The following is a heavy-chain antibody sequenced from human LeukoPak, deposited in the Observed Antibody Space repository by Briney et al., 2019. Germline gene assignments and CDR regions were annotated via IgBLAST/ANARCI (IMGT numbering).Heavy chain of an antibody. Sequence: GGSLRHSCADSGFTFGIDSKNSVRHAPGKGQDRVSSISSTSSYIYYADSLKGRFTISRDNAKNSLYLQMNSLRAEDTAVYYCARSGYPNLRAFDIWGQGTMVTVSS. CDR2: ISSTSSYI. CDR1: GFTFGIDS. D-gene: IGHD2-2*01. V-gene: IGHV3-21*01. CDR3: ARSGYPNLRAFDI. J-gene: IGHJ3*02.